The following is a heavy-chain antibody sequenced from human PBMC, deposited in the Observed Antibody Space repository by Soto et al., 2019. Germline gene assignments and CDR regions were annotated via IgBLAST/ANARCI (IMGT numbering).Heavy chain of an antibody. CDR1: GYTFTSYD. V-gene: IGHV1-8*01. CDR3: ARVDGYKFDY. Sequence: ASVKVSCKASGYTFTSYDINWVRQATGQGLEWMGWMNPNSGNTGYAQKLQGRVTMTTDTSTSTAYMELRSLRSDDTAVYYCARVDGYKFDYWGQGTLVTVSS. D-gene: IGHD5-12*01. CDR2: MNPNSGNT. J-gene: IGHJ4*02.